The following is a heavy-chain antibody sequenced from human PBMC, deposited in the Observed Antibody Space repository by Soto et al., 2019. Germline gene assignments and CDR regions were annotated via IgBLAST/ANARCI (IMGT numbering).Heavy chain of an antibody. CDR3: ARGPYNWNYFSTFDP. D-gene: IGHD1-7*01. V-gene: IGHV1-8*01. Sequence: ASVKVSCKASGYTFTSYDINWVRQATGQGLEWMGLMNPNSGNTGYAQKFQGRVTMTRNTSISTAYMELSSLRSEDTAVYYCARGPYNWNYFSTFDPWGQGTLVTVSS. CDR2: MNPNSGNT. J-gene: IGHJ5*02. CDR1: GYTFTSYD.